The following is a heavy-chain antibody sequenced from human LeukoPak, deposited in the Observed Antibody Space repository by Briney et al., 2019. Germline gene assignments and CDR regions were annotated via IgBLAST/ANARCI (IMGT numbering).Heavy chain of an antibody. J-gene: IGHJ6*03. CDR1: GGSISSYY. CDR3: ARQRWTAYYYYYYMDV. Sequence: SETLSLTCTVSGGSISSYYWSWIRQPPGKGLEWIGYIYYSGSTNYNPSLKSRVTISVDTSKNQFSLKLSSVTAADTAVYYCARQRWTAYYYYYYMDVWGKGTTVTISS. D-gene: IGHD4-23*01. CDR2: IYYSGST. V-gene: IGHV4-59*08.